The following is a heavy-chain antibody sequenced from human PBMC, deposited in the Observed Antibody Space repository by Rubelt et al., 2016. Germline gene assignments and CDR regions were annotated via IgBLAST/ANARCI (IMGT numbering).Heavy chain of an antibody. CDR2: INHSGST. J-gene: IGHJ4*02. CDR3: ARGVLAARPCDY. V-gene: IGHV4-61*05. D-gene: IGHD6-6*01. CDR1: GGSISSSSYY. Sequence: QLQLQESGPGLVKPSETLSLTCTVSGGSISSSSYYWGWIRQTPGKGLEWIGEINHSGSTNYNPSLKSRVTISVDTSKNQFSLKLTSVTAADTAVYYCARGVLAARPCDYWGQGTLVTVSS.